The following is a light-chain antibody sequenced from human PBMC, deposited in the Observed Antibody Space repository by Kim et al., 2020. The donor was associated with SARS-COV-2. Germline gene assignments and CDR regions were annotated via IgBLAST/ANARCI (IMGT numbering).Light chain of an antibody. J-gene: IGLJ1*01. CDR3: SSYTSSSTLYV. CDR1: SSGVGGYNY. V-gene: IGLV2-14*03. Sequence: QSITISCTGTSSGVGGYNYVSWYQQHPDKAPKLMIYDVSNRPSGVSNRFSGSESGNTASLTISGLQAEDEADYYCSSYTSSSTLYVFGTGTKVTVL. CDR2: DVS.